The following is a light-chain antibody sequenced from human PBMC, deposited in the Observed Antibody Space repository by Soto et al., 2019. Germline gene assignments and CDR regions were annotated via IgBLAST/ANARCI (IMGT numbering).Light chain of an antibody. Sequence: EIVMTQSPATLSVSPGETASLSCRASQSAGNFLAWYQQKFGQAPRLLIYDAFSRATGIPDRFSASGSGTDFTLTISRLEPEDFAVYYCQQYKTFGQGTRLEIK. CDR2: DAF. V-gene: IGKV3D-15*01. J-gene: IGKJ5*01. CDR3: QQYKT. CDR1: QSAGNF.